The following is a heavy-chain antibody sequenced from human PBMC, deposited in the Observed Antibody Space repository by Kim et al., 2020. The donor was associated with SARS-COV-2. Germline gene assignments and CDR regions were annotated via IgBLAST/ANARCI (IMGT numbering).Heavy chain of an antibody. CDR3: ARDIRFGELLVDY. Sequence: YYADSVKGRFTISRDNSKNTLYLQMNSLGAEDTAVYYWARDIRFGELLVDYWGQGTLVTVSS. J-gene: IGHJ4*02. V-gene: IGHV3-33*01. D-gene: IGHD3-10*01.